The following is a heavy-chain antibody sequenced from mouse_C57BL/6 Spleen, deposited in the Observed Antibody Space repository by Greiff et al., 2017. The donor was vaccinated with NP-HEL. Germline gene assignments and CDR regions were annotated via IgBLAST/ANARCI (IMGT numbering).Heavy chain of an antibody. J-gene: IGHJ2*01. CDR2: IRSKSNNYAT. V-gene: IGHV10-1*01. Sequence: EVKLVESGGGLVQPKGSLKLSCAASGFSFNTYAMNWVRQAPGKGLEWVARIRSKSNNYATYYADSVKDRFTISRDDSESMLYLQMNKLKTEDTARYDCVRQLSPYYFDDWGQGTTLTVSS. CDR3: VRQLSPYYFDD. D-gene: IGHD3-2*02. CDR1: GFSFNTYA.